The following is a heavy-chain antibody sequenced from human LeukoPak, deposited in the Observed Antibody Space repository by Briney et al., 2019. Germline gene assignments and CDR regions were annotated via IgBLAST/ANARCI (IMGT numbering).Heavy chain of an antibody. J-gene: IGHJ4*02. CDR3: ARARYCSSTSCYVFDY. CDR1: GYTFTGYY. CDR2: INPNSGGT. V-gene: IGHV1-2*02. D-gene: IGHD2-2*01. Sequence: ASVKVSCKASGYTFTGYYMHWVRQAPGQGLEWMGWINPNSGGTNYAQKFQGRVTMTRDTSISTAYMELSRLRSDDTAVYYCARARYCSSTSCYVFDYWGQGTLVTVSS.